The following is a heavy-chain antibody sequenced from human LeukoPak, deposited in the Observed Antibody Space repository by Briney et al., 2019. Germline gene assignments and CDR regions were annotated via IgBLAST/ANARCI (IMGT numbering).Heavy chain of an antibody. D-gene: IGHD1-26*01. J-gene: IGHJ4*02. CDR1: GGSISSYY. V-gene: IGHV4-59*12. CDR2: IYYSGST. CDR3: ARDGGSYYFDY. Sequence: PSETLSLTCTVSGGSISSYYWSWIRQPPGKGLEWIGYIYYSGSTNYNPSLKNRVTISVDTPKNQFSLKLSSVTAADTAVYYCARDGGSYYFDYWGQGTLVTVSS.